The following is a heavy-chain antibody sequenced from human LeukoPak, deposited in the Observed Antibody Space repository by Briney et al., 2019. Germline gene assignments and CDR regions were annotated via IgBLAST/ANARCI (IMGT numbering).Heavy chain of an antibody. V-gene: IGHV3-48*01. CDR1: GFTFSVYG. D-gene: IGHD1-1*01. J-gene: IGHJ4*02. Sequence: PGGSLRLSCAASGFTFSVYGMSWVRQAPGKGLEWVSHISSGRSVMNYADSVKGRFTISRDNGKNSVYLQMNSLRVEDTAIYYCAKGQELDDGVFDSWGQGTLVTVSS. CDR2: ISSGRSVM. CDR3: AKGQELDDGVFDS.